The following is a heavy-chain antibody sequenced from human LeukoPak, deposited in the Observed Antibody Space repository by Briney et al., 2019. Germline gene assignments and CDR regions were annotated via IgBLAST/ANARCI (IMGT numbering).Heavy chain of an antibody. D-gene: IGHD5-24*01. V-gene: IGHV3-23*01. CDR2: ISGSGGST. CDR1: GITFNDSY. J-gene: IGHJ4*02. Sequence: GGSLRLSCAASGITFNDSYMSWVRQAPGKGLEWVSAISGSGGSTYYADSVKGRFTISRDNSKSTLFLQMNSLRAEDTAVYYCAKDPRVGSRVATPCHWGQGTLVTVSS. CDR3: AKDPRVGSRVATPCH.